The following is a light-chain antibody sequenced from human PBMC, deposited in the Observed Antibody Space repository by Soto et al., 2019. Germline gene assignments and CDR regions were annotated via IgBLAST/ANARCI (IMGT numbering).Light chain of an antibody. V-gene: IGLV2-14*01. J-gene: IGLJ1*01. Sequence: QSVLTQPASVSGSPGQSITISCTGTSNDVGGYNYVSWFQQHPGKAPKLLIFEVSNRPSGVSNRFSGSKSGNTASLTISGLQAEDEADYYCSSYSSSTDYVFGTGTKVTVL. CDR1: SNDVGGYNY. CDR2: EVS. CDR3: SSYSSSTDYV.